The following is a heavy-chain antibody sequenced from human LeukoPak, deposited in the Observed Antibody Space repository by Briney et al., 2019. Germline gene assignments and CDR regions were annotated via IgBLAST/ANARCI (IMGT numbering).Heavy chain of an antibody. J-gene: IGHJ4*02. D-gene: IGHD2-2*01. CDR2: ITNKENGETT. V-gene: IGHV3-49*03. CDR1: GFTFGDSA. Sequence: GGSLRLSCTASGFTFGDSAMSWFRQAPGKGLELVGFITNKENGETTDYAASVKGRLTISRDDSKRITYLQMNSLKTEDTAVYYCAREGGLGYCSSATCSGDHWGQGTLVTVSS. CDR3: AREGGLGYCSSATCSGDH.